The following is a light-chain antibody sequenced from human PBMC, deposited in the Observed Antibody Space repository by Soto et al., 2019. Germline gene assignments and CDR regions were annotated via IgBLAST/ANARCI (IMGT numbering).Light chain of an antibody. CDR3: SSYTTSNTLV. Sequence: QSALTQPASVSGSPGQSITISCTGTSSDVGAYNFVSWYQQHPGKAPKLMIYDVTNRPSGVSSRFSGAKSGNTASLAISWLQAEDEADYYCSSYTTSNTLVFGGGTKVTV. CDR1: SSDVGAYNF. CDR2: DVT. V-gene: IGLV2-14*03. J-gene: IGLJ2*01.